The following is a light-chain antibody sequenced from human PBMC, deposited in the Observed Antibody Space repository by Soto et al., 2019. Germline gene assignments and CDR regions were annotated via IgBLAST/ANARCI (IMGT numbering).Light chain of an antibody. J-gene: IGKJ4*01. CDR2: DAS. V-gene: IGKV1-13*02. Sequence: AIPLTQSPSSLSASVGDRVTITCRASQGISSALAWYQQKPGKAPKLLIYDASSLESGVPSRFSGSGSGTDFTLTVSRLQSEDFATYYCEQFNSYPLTFGGGAKVEIK. CDR3: EQFNSYPLT. CDR1: QGISSA.